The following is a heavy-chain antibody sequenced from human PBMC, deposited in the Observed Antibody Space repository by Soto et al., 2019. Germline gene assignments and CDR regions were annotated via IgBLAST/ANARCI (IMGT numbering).Heavy chain of an antibody. V-gene: IGHV1-69*13. J-gene: IGHJ4*02. Sequence: GASVKVSCKASGGTFSSDVISWVRQAPGQGLEWMGGIIPIFGTGNYAQKFQGRVTITADESTSTAYTELKSLRSEDTALYYCAVNTGTVVAYYFDYWGQGTLVTVSS. CDR1: GGTFSSDV. D-gene: IGHD2-8*02. CDR2: IIPIFGTG. CDR3: AVNTGTVVAYYFDY.